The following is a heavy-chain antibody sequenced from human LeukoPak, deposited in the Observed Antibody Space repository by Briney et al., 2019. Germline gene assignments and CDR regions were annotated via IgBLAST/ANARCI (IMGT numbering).Heavy chain of an antibody. J-gene: IGHJ4*02. CDR2: ISGGSGST. V-gene: IGHV3-23*01. CDR1: GFTFSSYA. Sequence: QPGGSLRLSCAASGFTFSSYAMSWVRQAPGKGLAWVSTISGGSGSTYCADSVKGRFTISRDNSKNTLYLQMNSLRDEDTAVYYCARDQTVTHFFDYWGQGTLVTVSS. D-gene: IGHD4-17*01. CDR3: ARDQTVTHFFDY.